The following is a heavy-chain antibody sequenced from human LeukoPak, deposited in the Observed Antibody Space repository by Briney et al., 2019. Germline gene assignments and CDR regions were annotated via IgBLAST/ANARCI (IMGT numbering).Heavy chain of an antibody. V-gene: IGHV3-23*01. J-gene: IGHJ4*02. Sequence: QPWGSLRLSCAASGFTFRSYAMNWVRQAPGKGLEWVSAISASGGSTYYADSVKGRFTISRDNSKNTLYLQMNSLRAEDTAEYYCANVRHWGQGTLVTVSS. CDR2: ISASGGST. CDR3: ANVRH. CDR1: GFTFRSYA.